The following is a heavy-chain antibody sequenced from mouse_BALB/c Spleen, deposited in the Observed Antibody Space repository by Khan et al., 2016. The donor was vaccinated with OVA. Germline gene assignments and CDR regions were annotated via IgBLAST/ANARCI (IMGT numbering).Heavy chain of an antibody. D-gene: IGHD2-2*01. V-gene: IGHV1-80*01. CDR2: IYPGDGDS. Sequence: QVQLQQPGAELVRPGSSVKISCKASGYAFSSYWMNWVKQRPGQGPEWIGQIYPGDGDSNYNGKFRDQATLTADKSSSTAYIQLNSLSSEDPAVYFCARGYGYWYFDVWGAGTTVTVSS. CDR3: ARGYGYWYFDV. J-gene: IGHJ1*01. CDR1: GYAFSSYW.